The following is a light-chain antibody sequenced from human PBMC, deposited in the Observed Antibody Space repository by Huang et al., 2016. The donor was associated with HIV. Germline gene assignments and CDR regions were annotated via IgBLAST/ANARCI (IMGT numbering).Light chain of an antibody. J-gene: IGKJ5*01. CDR3: QQLHAYPIT. CDR1: QDIGTS. V-gene: IGKV1-13*02. CDR2: GAS. Sequence: HLTQSPPSLSASVGDSVFISCRASQDIGTSLAWYPQRSGRAPKRLISGASTLQTGVPSRFSGDSAGTFFTLFITDLQPEDLATYYCQQLHAYPITFGQGTRLDIK.